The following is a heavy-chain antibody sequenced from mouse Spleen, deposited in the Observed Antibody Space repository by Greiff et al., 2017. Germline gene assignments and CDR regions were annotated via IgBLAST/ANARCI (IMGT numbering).Heavy chain of an antibody. Sequence: EVKLVESGGGLVKPGGSLKLSCAASGFTFSSYAMSWVRQTPEKRLEWVASISSGGSTYYPDSVKGRFTISRDNARNILYLQMSSLRSEDTAMYYCARNYYGSSYVGTWFAYWGQGTLVTVSA. CDR3: ARNYYGSSYVGTWFAY. CDR2: ISSGGST. J-gene: IGHJ3*01. CDR1: GFTFSSYA. V-gene: IGHV5-6-5*01. D-gene: IGHD1-1*01.